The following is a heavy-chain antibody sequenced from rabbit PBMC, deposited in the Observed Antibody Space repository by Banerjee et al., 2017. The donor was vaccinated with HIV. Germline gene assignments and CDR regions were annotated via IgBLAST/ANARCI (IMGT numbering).Heavy chain of an antibody. CDR2: IDLLFGTT. D-gene: IGHD1-1*01. CDR1: GFDFSTYS. CDR3: VRGASGSGYYSL. V-gene: IGHV1S47*01. J-gene: IGHJ4*01. Sequence: QEQLVESGGGLVQPGGSLKLSCKASGFDFSTYSMSWVRQAPGKGLELIGYIDLLFGTTYYANWVNGRFTISSHNAQNTLYLQLNSLTAADTATYFCVRGASGSGYYSLWGPGTLVTVS.